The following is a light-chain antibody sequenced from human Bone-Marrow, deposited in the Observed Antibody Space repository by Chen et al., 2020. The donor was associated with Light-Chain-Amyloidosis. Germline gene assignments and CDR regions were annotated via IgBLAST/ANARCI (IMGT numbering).Light chain of an antibody. J-gene: IGKJ2*01. V-gene: IGKV1-5*03. Sequence: DIRMTQSPPTLSASVGDRVTITCRASQDIGDWLAWFQQKPGKAPNLLIYKASNLQRGVPSRFTCSGSGTELSLTNDSLQTDDFALYCCQQYKRYTFTFGQGT. CDR3: QQYKRYTFT. CDR1: QDIGDW. CDR2: KAS.